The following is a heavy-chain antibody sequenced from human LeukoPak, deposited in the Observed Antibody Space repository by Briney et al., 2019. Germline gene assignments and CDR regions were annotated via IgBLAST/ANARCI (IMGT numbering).Heavy chain of an antibody. V-gene: IGHV4-34*01. CDR1: GGSFSGYY. D-gene: IGHD5-18*01. CDR3: ARSGYSYGPTSIYWYFDL. J-gene: IGHJ2*01. CDR2: INHSEST. Sequence: SETLSLTCAVYGGSFSGYYWSWIRQPPGKGLEWIGEINHSESTNYNPSLKSRVTISVDTSKNQFPLKLSSVTAADTAVYYCARSGYSYGPTSIYWYFDLWGRGTLVTVSS.